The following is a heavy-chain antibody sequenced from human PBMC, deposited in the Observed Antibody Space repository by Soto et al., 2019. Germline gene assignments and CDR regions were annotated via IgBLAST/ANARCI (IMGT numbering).Heavy chain of an antibody. CDR3: ASDAAGSVIYFGDD. D-gene: IGHD3-10*01. J-gene: IGHJ4*02. Sequence: QVQLVQSGAEVKKPGTSVKVSCKASGYTFTNYDINWVRQDTGQGLEWMGWMNPNSGNTGYAQKFQGRVTMTRNTSITTFLMELSSLTSEDAAIYYCASDAAGSVIYFGDDWGQGTLVTVSS. CDR1: GYTFTNYD. CDR2: MNPNSGNT. V-gene: IGHV1-8*01.